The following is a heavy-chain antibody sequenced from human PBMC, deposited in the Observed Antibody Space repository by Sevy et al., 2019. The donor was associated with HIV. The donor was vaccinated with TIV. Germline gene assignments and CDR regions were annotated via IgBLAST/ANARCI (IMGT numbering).Heavy chain of an antibody. V-gene: IGHV3-74*01. CDR3: ARDPTITGLYDY. CDR1: GFTFETYW. Sequence: GGSLRLSCVTSGFTFETYWMHWVRQVPGKGLMWVSRINDDGTNIRYADSVEGRFTVSRDNAKNTLYLQLNSLRADDAGVYYCARDPTITGLYDYWGQGTLVTVSS. CDR2: INDDGTNI. D-gene: IGHD3-16*02. J-gene: IGHJ4*02.